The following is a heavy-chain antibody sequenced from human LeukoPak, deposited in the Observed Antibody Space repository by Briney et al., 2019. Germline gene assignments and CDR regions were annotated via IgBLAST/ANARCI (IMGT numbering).Heavy chain of an antibody. Sequence: GGSLRLSCAASGFTFNSYWMSWVRQAPGKGLEWAANIKQDGSEKYYVDSVKGRFTISRDNAKNSLYLQMNSLRAEDTAVYYCARGVVGVAGLVNYWGQGTLVTVSS. CDR1: GFTFNSYW. CDR2: IKQDGSEK. D-gene: IGHD6-19*01. CDR3: ARGVVGVAGLVNY. V-gene: IGHV3-7*03. J-gene: IGHJ4*02.